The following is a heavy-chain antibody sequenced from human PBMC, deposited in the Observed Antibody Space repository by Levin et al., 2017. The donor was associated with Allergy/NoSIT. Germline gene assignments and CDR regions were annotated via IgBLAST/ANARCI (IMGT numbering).Heavy chain of an antibody. D-gene: IGHD3-10*01. V-gene: IGHV3-48*02. CDR3: ARPTLELVLSYYGSGSYDS. Sequence: GESLKISCAAPGFTFSSYSMTWVRQAPGKGLEWISYISSSSSTIYYANSVRGRFTISRDNAKNSLYLQMNSLRDEDTAVYYCARPTLELVLSYYGSGSYDSWGRGTLVTVSS. CDR2: ISSSSSTI. J-gene: IGHJ4*02. CDR1: GFTFSSYS.